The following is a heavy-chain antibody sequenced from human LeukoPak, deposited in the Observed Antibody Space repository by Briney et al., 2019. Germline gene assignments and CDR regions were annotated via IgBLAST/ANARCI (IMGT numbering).Heavy chain of an antibody. CDR2: IYYSGST. J-gene: IGHJ4*02. CDR3: ARTHKGGKTAFDY. CDR1: GGSISSSSYY. Sequence: SETLSLTCTVSGGSISSSSYYWGWIRQPPGKGLEWIGSIYYSGSTYYNPSLKSRVTISVDTSKNQFSLKLSSVTAADTAVYYCARTHKGGKTAFDYWGQGTLVTVSS. V-gene: IGHV4-39*01. D-gene: IGHD3-16*01.